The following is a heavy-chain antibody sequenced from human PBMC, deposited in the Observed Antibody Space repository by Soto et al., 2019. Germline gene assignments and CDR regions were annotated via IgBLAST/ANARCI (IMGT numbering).Heavy chain of an antibody. Sequence: SVKVSCKASGGTFSSYTISWVRQAPGQGLEWMGRIIPILGIANYAQKFQGRVTITADKSTSTAYMELSSLRSEDTAVYYCARALYYDFWSRYSPWGQGTLVIVSS. CDR2: IIPILGIA. CDR1: GGTFSSYT. V-gene: IGHV1-69*02. J-gene: IGHJ5*02. CDR3: ARALYYDFWSRYSP. D-gene: IGHD3-3*01.